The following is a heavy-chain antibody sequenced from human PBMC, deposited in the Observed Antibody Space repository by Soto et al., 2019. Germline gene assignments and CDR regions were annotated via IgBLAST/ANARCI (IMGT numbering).Heavy chain of an antibody. CDR2: ITPIFGTT. CDR3: ARLPRVMLPTLEGGLDV. J-gene: IGHJ6*02. Sequence: VQLVQSGAEVKKAGSSVKVSCKSSGGTFSSYVISWVRQAPGRGLEWMGGITPIFGTTNYAQKFEGRVTITADESTTTAYLELNSLISEETAVYYCARLPRVMLPTLEGGLDVWGQGTTVTVFS. CDR1: GGTFSSYV. D-gene: IGHD3-10*02. V-gene: IGHV1-69*12.